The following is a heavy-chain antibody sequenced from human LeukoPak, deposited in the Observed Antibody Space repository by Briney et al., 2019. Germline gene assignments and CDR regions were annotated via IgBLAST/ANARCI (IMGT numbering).Heavy chain of an antibody. J-gene: IGHJ4*02. CDR3: ARDRGVGANDY. CDR1: GGTFSSYA. Sequence: GSSVKVSCKASGGTFSSYAIGWVRQAPGQGLEWMGWISAYNGNTNYAQKLQGRVTMTTDTSTSTAYMELRSLRSDDTAVYYCARDRGVGANDYWGQGTLVTVSS. V-gene: IGHV1-18*01. D-gene: IGHD1-26*01. CDR2: ISAYNGNT.